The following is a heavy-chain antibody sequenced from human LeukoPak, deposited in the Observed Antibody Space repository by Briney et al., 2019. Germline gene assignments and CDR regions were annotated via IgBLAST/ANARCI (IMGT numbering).Heavy chain of an antibody. V-gene: IGHV4-31*03. Sequence: PSQTLSLTCTVSGGSINSGGYYWSWIRQHPGEGLEWIGYTYYSGSTYYNPSLKSRVAISVDTSKKQFSLKLSSVTAADTAVFYCAKTSSTFSIFDYWGQGTLVTVSS. CDR3: AKTSSTFSIFDY. CDR2: TYYSGST. D-gene: IGHD2/OR15-2a*01. J-gene: IGHJ4*02. CDR1: GGSINSGGYY.